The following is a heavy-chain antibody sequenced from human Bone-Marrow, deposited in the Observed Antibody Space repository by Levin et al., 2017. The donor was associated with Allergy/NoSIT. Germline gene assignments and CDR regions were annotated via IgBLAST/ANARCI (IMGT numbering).Heavy chain of an antibody. CDR3: ASRFGNWFDP. CDR1: GGSISSSSYY. Sequence: SQTLSLTCTVSGGSISSSSYYWGWIRQPPGKGLEWIGSIYYSGSTYYNPSLKSRVTISVDTSKNQFSLKLSSVTAADTAVYYCASRFGNWFDPWGQGTLVTVSS. D-gene: IGHD3-10*01. J-gene: IGHJ5*02. V-gene: IGHV4-39*01. CDR2: IYYSGST.